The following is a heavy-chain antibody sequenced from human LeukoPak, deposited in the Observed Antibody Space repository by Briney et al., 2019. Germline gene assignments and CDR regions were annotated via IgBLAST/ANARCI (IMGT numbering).Heavy chain of an antibody. CDR2: ISSDGTNK. J-gene: IGHJ4*02. D-gene: IGHD3-22*01. CDR3: RAATRYLDYYYDY. CDR1: RFTFSIFG. V-gene: IGHV3-30*03. Sequence: PGGSLRLSCAVSRFTFSIFGMHWVRQAPGKGLEWIAVISSDGTNKYYADSVRGRFTISRDNSKDTLYLQMSSLRIEDTAIYYCRAATRYLDYYYDYWGQGTLVTVSS.